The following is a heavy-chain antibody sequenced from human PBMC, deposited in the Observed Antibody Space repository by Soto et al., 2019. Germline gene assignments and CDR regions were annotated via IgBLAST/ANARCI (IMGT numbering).Heavy chain of an antibody. J-gene: IGHJ4*02. CDR3: TSGTSGSSGPLY. CDR1: GFTVSSKY. D-gene: IGHD3-22*01. CDR2: FYTDDST. V-gene: IGHV3-53*04. Sequence: GGSLGLSCAASGFTVSSKYMSWVRQAPGKGLEWLSVFYTDDSTYYPDSVKGRFIISRHNSKSTLYLQMNSLSADVPAVYYCTSGTSGSSGPLYWGQGTLVTVSS.